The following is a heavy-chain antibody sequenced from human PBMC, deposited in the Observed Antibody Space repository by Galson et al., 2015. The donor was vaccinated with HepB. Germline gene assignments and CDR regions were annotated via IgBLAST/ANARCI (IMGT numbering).Heavy chain of an antibody. CDR2: INPNSGGT. D-gene: IGHD6-13*01. CDR1: GYTFTGYY. Sequence: SVKVSCKASGYTFTGYYMHWVRQAPGQGLEWMGRINPNSGGTNYAQKFQGRVTMTRDTSISTAYMELSSLRSEDTAVYYCARHHKQLDSYYFDYWGQGTLVTVSS. CDR3: ARHHKQLDSYYFDY. J-gene: IGHJ4*02. V-gene: IGHV1-2*06.